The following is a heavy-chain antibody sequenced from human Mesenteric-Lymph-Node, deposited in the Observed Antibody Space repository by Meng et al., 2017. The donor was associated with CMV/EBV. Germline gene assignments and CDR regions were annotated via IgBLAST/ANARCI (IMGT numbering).Heavy chain of an antibody. Sequence: ASVKVSCKASGYNFSGYYIHWVRQAPGQGLEWMGWINPNSGGTKYAKKFQGRVTMTRDTSISTAYMELSRLRSDDTAVYYCARQWLVNHFDYWGQGTLVTVSS. J-gene: IGHJ4*02. CDR2: INPNSGGT. CDR1: GYNFSGYY. CDR3: ARQWLVNHFDY. V-gene: IGHV1-2*02. D-gene: IGHD6-19*01.